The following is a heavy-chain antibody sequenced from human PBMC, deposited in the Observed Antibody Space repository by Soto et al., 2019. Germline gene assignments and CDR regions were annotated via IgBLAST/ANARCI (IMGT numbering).Heavy chain of an antibody. CDR2: ISGSGGST. D-gene: IGHD5-18*01. J-gene: IGHJ4*02. CDR1: GFTFSSYA. Sequence: SLRLSCAASGFTFSSYAMSWVRQAPGKGLEWVSAISGSGGSTYYADSVKGRFTISRDNSKNTLHLQMNSLRAEDTAVYYCAKTIGNTAMVTRYFDYWGQGTLVTVSS. V-gene: IGHV3-23*01. CDR3: AKTIGNTAMVTRYFDY.